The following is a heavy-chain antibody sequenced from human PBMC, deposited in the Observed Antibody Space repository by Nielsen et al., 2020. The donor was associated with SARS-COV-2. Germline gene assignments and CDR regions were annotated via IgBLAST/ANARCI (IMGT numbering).Heavy chain of an antibody. D-gene: IGHD4-17*01. Sequence: GESLKISCAASGFTFSSYEMNWVRQAPGKGLEWVSYISSSGSTIYYADSVKGRFTISSDNAKNSLYLQMTSLRAEDTAVYYCARGGVYGDHGNWFDPWGQGTLVTVSS. J-gene: IGHJ5*02. V-gene: IGHV3-48*03. CDR3: ARGGVYGDHGNWFDP. CDR2: ISSSGSTI. CDR1: GFTFSSYE.